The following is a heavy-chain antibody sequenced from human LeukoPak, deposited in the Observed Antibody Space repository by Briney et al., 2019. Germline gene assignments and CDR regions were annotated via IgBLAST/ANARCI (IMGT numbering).Heavy chain of an antibody. CDR2: IYTGGST. CDR1: GFTVSSNY. D-gene: IGHD1-26*01. Sequence: PGGSLRRSCAASGFTVSSNYMSWVRQAPGKGLEWVSVIYTGGSTYYADSVKGRFTISRDNSKNTLYLQMNSLRAEDTAVYYCAREVGSGSYYFGYWGQGTLVTVSS. V-gene: IGHV3-66*01. J-gene: IGHJ4*02. CDR3: AREVGSGSYYFGY.